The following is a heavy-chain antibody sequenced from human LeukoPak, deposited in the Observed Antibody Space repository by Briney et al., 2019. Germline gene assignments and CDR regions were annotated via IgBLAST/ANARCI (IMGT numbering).Heavy chain of an antibody. CDR1: GGSISSYY. D-gene: IGHD6-13*01. CDR2: IYTSGST. V-gene: IGHV4-4*09. Sequence: SETLSLTCTVSGGSISSYYWSWIRQPPGKGLEWIGYIYTSGSTNYNPSLKSRVTISVDTSKNQFSLKLSSVTAADTAVYYCARHRGIAAAGSPFDYWGRGTLVTVSS. CDR3: ARHRGIAAAGSPFDY. J-gene: IGHJ4*02.